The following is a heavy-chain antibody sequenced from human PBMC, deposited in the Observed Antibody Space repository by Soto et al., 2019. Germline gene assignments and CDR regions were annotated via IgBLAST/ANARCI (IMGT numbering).Heavy chain of an antibody. D-gene: IGHD3-22*01. Sequence: SETLSLTCAVYGGSFSGYYWSWIRQPPGKGLEWIGEINHSGSTNYNPSLKSRVTISVDTSKNQFSPKLSSVTAADTAVYYCARANYYDSSGQGTYSDYWGQGTLVTVSS. CDR2: INHSGST. V-gene: IGHV4-34*01. CDR3: ARANYYDSSGQGTYSDY. CDR1: GGSFSGYY. J-gene: IGHJ4*02.